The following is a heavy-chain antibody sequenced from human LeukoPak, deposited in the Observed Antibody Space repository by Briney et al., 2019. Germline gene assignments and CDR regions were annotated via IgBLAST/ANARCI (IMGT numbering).Heavy chain of an antibody. CDR2: ISYDGSNK. J-gene: IGHJ4*02. Sequence: SGGSLRLSCAASGFTFSSYGMHWVRQAPGKGLEWVAVISYDGSNKYYADSVKGRFTISRDNSKNTLYLQMNSLRAEDTAVYYCAKILAKNIVVVVAANFDYWGQGTLVTVSS. CDR3: AKILAKNIVVVVAANFDY. V-gene: IGHV3-30*18. CDR1: GFTFSSYG. D-gene: IGHD2-15*01.